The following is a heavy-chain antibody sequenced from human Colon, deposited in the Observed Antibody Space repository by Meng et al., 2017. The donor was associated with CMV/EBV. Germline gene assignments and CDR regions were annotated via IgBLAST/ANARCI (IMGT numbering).Heavy chain of an antibody. J-gene: IGHJ4*02. CDR2: ISNSGVYI. D-gene: IGHD4-17*01. V-gene: IGHV3-21*01. CDR3: SRDLGKTTVPN. CDR1: GFTFSGYK. Sequence: GESLKISCATSGFTFSGYKMNWVRQAPGQGLEWVASISNSGVYINYADSVKGRFTISRDNAKNLLSLHLNSLRAEDTAVYYCSRDLGKTTVPNWGQGTLVTVSX.